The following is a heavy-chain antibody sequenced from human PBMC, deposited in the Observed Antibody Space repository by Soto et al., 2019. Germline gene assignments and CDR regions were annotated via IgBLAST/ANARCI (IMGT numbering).Heavy chain of an antibody. D-gene: IGHD3-16*02. CDR1: GFTFSSYG. Sequence: GGSLRLSCAASGFTFSSYGMHWVRQAPGKGLEWVAVIWYDGSSKYYADSVQGRFTISRDNSNNTLYLHMSSLRAEDTAVYYCARGRENWGSYRAFVFDPWGQGTLVTVSS. V-gene: IGHV3-33*01. CDR3: ARGRENWGSYRAFVFDP. CDR2: IWYDGSSK. J-gene: IGHJ5*02.